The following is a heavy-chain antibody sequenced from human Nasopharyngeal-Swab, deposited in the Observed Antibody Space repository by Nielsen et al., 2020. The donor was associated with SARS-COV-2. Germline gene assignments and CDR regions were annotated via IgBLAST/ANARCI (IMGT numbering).Heavy chain of an antibody. CDR2: ISYDGSNK. CDR3: AKGQRAVLLWSSIQH. V-gene: IGHV3-30*18. J-gene: IGHJ1*01. Sequence: GESLKISCAASGFTFSSYGMHWVRQAPDKGLEWVAVISYDGSNKYYADSVKGRFTISRDNSKNTLYLQMNSLRAEDTAVYYCAKGQRAVLLWSSIQHWGQGTLVTVSS. CDR1: GFTFSSYG. D-gene: IGHD3-10*01.